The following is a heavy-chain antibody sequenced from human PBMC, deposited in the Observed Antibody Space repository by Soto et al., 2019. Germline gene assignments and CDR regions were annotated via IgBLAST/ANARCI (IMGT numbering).Heavy chain of an antibody. J-gene: IGHJ4*02. CDR1: GFTFDDYA. V-gene: IGHV3-43D*04. CDR3: AKDPGYSSSWYGGGFDY. D-gene: IGHD6-13*01. CDR2: ISWDGGST. Sequence: EVQLVESGGVVVQPGGSLRLSCAASGFTFDDYAMHWVRQAPGKGLEWVSLISWDGGSTYYADSVKGRFTTSRDNSKNSLYLQMNSLRAEDTALYYCAKDPGYSSSWYGGGFDYWGQGTLVTVSS.